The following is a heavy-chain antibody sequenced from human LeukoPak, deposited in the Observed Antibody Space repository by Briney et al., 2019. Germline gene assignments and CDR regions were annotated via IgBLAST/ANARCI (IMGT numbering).Heavy chain of an antibody. Sequence: TLSLTCTVSGGSISSSSYYWGWIRQPPGKGLEWIGSIYYSGSTYYNPSLKSRVTISVDTSKNQFSLKLSSVTAADTAVYYCASSIIRVDDLSPVDYWGRGTLVTVSS. V-gene: IGHV4-39*07. J-gene: IGHJ4*02. CDR2: IYYSGST. CDR3: ASSIIRVDDLSPVDY. CDR1: GGSISSSSYY. D-gene: IGHD3-16*02.